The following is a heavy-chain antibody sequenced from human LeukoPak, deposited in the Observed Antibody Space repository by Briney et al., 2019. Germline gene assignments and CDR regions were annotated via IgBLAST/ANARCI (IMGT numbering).Heavy chain of an antibody. CDR3: ARLYYDSSGYYPRYFDY. D-gene: IGHD3-22*01. CDR2: IRYDGSNK. V-gene: IGHV3-30*02. Sequence: GGSLRLSCAASGFTFSNFGMHWVRQAPGKGLEWVAFIRYDGSNKYYADSVKGRFTISRDNSKNTLYLQMNSLRGEDTAVYYCARLYYDSSGYYPRYFDYWGQGTLVTVSS. CDR1: GFTFSNFG. J-gene: IGHJ4*02.